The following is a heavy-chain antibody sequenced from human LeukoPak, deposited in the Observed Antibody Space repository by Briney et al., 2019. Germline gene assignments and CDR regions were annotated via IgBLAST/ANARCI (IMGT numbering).Heavy chain of an antibody. D-gene: IGHD1-26*01. Sequence: GGSLRLSRAASGFTFSSYAMHWVRQAPGKGLEWVAVISYDGSNKYYADSVKGRFTISRDNSKNTLYLQMNSLRAEDTAVYYCASSYEDPELLPSGLDYWGQGTLVTVSS. CDR1: GFTFSSYA. J-gene: IGHJ4*02. CDR2: ISYDGSNK. V-gene: IGHV3-30-3*01. CDR3: ASSYEDPELLPSGLDY.